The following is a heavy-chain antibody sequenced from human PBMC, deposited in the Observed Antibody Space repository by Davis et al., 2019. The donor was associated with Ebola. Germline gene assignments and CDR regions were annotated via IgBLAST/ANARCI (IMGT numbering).Heavy chain of an antibody. J-gene: IGHJ3*02. CDR3: ARVQGGAHDGFDI. D-gene: IGHD3-16*01. CDR2: ISGSSKYI. Sequence: GGSLRLSCAASGFTFSSYSMNWVRRAPGKGLEWVSLISGSSKYIYYGDSVKGRFTISRDNAKNSVYLQMSSLRVEDTAVYYCARVQGGAHDGFDIWGQGTTVTVSS. V-gene: IGHV3-21*04. CDR1: GFTFSSYS.